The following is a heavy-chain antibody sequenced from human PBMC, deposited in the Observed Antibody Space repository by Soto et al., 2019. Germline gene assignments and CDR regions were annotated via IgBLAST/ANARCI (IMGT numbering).Heavy chain of an antibody. D-gene: IGHD1-7*01. V-gene: IGHV3-48*03. Sequence: WGSLRLSCAASGFTFSTYHMNWVRQAPGKGLEWVSYIHSGGSRIYYADSVKGRFTISVDTSKNQFSLKLSSVTAADTAVYYCARNNWNYEYYYYYYGMDVWGQGTTVTVSS. J-gene: IGHJ6*02. CDR2: IHSGGSRI. CDR1: GFTFSTYH. CDR3: ARNNWNYEYYYYYYGMDV.